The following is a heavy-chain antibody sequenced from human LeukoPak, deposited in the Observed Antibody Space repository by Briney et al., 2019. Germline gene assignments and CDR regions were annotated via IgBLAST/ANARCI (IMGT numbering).Heavy chain of an antibody. CDR2: ITGNHGPT. CDR1: GLTLSDHY. Sequence: GGSLRLSCTASGLTLSDHYIDWVRQAPGRGLEWVSSITGNHGPTYNTDSVKGRFTISRDNSQNTLYLQMNSLRAEDTAVYYCTKDPNGDYVGAFDPWGQGTLVTVSS. CDR3: TKDPNGDYVGAFDP. J-gene: IGHJ5*02. V-gene: IGHV3-23*01. D-gene: IGHD4-17*01.